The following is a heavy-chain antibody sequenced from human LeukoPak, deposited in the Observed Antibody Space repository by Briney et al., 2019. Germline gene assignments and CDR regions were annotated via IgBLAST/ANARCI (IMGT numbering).Heavy chain of an antibody. V-gene: IGHV1-46*01. J-gene: IGHJ4*02. CDR1: QYTFTNYY. D-gene: IGHD6-19*01. CDR2: INPSRGNT. Sequence: ASVKVSCKASQYTFTNYYIHWVRQAPGQGLEWMGIINPSRGNTAYAQMFQGRLTMRRGTSTSTSNMGLSRLMTDVTTLYYLVRTPLAGTGYFDYWGQGTLVTVSS. CDR3: VRTPLAGTGYFDY.